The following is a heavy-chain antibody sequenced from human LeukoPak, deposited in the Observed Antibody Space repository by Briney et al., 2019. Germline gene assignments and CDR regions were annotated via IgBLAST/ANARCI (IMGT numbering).Heavy chain of an antibody. Sequence: PGGSLRLSCAASGFNFGDYAMHWVRQVPGKGLEWVSGISWNTGTIEYADSVKGRFTISRDNAKNSLLLQMNSLKPEDTALYYCAKVHRIVRVQGAFDVWGQGTMVTVSS. V-gene: IGHV3-9*01. CDR2: ISWNTGTI. D-gene: IGHD1-26*01. J-gene: IGHJ3*01. CDR3: AKVHRIVRVQGAFDV. CDR1: GFNFGDYA.